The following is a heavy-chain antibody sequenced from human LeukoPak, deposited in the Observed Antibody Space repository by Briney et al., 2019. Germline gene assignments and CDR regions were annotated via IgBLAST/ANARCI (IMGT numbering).Heavy chain of an antibody. CDR1: GFTFSSYA. Sequence: PGGSLRLSCAASGFTFSSYAMSWVRPAPGKGLEWVSAISGSGGSTYYADSVKGRFTISRDNSKNTLYLQMNSLRAEDTAVYYCAKGGLAAAGTSSHFDYWGQGTLVTVSS. V-gene: IGHV3-23*01. J-gene: IGHJ4*02. CDR2: ISGSGGST. D-gene: IGHD6-13*01. CDR3: AKGGLAAAGTSSHFDY.